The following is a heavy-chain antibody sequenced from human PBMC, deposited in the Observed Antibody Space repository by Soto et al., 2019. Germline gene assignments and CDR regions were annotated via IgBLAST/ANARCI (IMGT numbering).Heavy chain of an antibody. CDR2: IYQSGST. Sequence: SETLSLTCAVSGGSISSSFYSWCWIQQPPGKALEWIGYIYQSGSTHYNPSLKSRVTISVDTSKNQFSLKLSSVTAADTAVYYCARGKSYCSGGSCYGRYFNYWGQGTLVTVSS. D-gene: IGHD2-15*01. V-gene: IGHV4-30-2*01. CDR3: ARGKSYCSGGSCYGRYFNY. CDR1: GGSISSSFYS. J-gene: IGHJ4*02.